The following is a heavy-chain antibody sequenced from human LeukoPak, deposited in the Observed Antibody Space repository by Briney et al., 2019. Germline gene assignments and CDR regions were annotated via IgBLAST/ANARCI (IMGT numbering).Heavy chain of an antibody. D-gene: IGHD2-2*01. CDR2: ISGYNGNT. V-gene: IGHV1-18*04. J-gene: IGHJ6*02. CDR3: ARSVNVKPYCNTISCSGEGMDV. Sequence: ASVKVSCKASGYTFSKYGVSWVRQAPVQGLEWMGWISGYNGNTDYAQKFQDRVSMTTDTSTSTVYLELRRLRSDDTAVYYCARSVNVKPYCNTISCSGEGMDVWGQGTTVTVSS. CDR1: GYTFSKYG.